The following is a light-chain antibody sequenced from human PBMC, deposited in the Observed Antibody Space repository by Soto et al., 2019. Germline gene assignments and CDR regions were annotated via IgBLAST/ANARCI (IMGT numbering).Light chain of an antibody. CDR2: GAS. Sequence: EIVMTQSPATLSVSPGERATLSCRASQSVSSNLAWYQQKPGQAPRLLIYGASTRATGIPDRFSGSGSGTEFTLTNRSLQSEDFAGYYCQPDNNWPSFGGGTKVEIK. J-gene: IGKJ4*01. V-gene: IGKV3-15*01. CDR1: QSVSSN. CDR3: QPDNNWPS.